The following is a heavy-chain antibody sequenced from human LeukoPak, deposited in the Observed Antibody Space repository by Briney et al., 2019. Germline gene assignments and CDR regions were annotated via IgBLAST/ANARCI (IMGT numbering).Heavy chain of an antibody. V-gene: IGHV3-23*01. CDR1: GFTFSSYT. D-gene: IGHD2-2*01. Sequence: GGSLRLSCAASGFTFSSYTVSWVRQAPGKGLEWVSGITGTGGSTYYTDSVKGRFTISRDNSKNTLYLQMNRLRAEDTAIYYCTKDALISYRGAWSHSDYWGQGTLVTVSS. J-gene: IGHJ4*02. CDR3: TKDALISYRGAWSHSDY. CDR2: ITGTGGST.